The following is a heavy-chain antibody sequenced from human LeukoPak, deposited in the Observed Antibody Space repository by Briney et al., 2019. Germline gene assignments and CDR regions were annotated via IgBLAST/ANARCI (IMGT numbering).Heavy chain of an antibody. CDR1: GFTFSSYS. CDR2: ISSSSSYI. CDR3: ARDLPIVDIVATYMDV. V-gene: IGHV3-21*04. J-gene: IGHJ6*03. Sequence: GGSLRLSCAASGFTFSSYSMNWVRQAPGKGLEWVSSISSSSSYIYYADSVKGRFTISRDNAKNSLYLQMNSLRAEDTALYYCARDLPIVDIVATYMDVWGKGTTVTVSS. D-gene: IGHD5-12*01.